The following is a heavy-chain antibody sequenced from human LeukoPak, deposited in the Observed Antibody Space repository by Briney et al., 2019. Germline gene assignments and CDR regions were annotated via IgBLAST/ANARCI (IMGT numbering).Heavy chain of an antibody. CDR1: GYTFTSYD. V-gene: IGHV1-8*01. D-gene: IGHD6-19*01. CDR3: ARGPYSSGWYVTLNYYYYYGMDV. Sequence: ASVKVSCKASGYTFTSYDINWVRQATGQGLEWMGWMHPNSGNTGYAQKFQGRVTMTRNTSISTAYMELSSLRSEDTAVYYCARGPYSSGWYVTLNYYYYYGMDVWGQGTTVTVSS. J-gene: IGHJ6*02. CDR2: MHPNSGNT.